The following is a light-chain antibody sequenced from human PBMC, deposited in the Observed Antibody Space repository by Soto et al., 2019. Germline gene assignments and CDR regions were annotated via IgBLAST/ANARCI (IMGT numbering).Light chain of an antibody. CDR1: SGHNSYA. J-gene: IGLJ3*02. V-gene: IGLV4-69*01. CDR2: INSDGSH. CDR3: QTWGTGIRV. Sequence: QPVLTQSPSASASLGASVKLTCTLSSGHNSYAIAWHQQQPEKGPRYLMKINSDGSHSKGDGIPDRFSGSSSGAERHLFIYSLQSEDEADYYCQTWGTGIRVFGGGTKLTVL.